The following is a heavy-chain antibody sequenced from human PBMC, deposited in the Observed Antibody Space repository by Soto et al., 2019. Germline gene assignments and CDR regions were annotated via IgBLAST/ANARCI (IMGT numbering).Heavy chain of an antibody. D-gene: IGHD3-3*01. Sequence: SETLSLTCTVSGGSISSSSYYWGWIRQPPGKGLEWIGSIYYSGSTYYNPSLKSRVTISVDTSKNQFSLKLSSVTAADTAVYYCARHRRYDFWRYWGQGTLVTVSS. CDR1: GGSISSSSYY. J-gene: IGHJ4*02. V-gene: IGHV4-39*01. CDR2: IYYSGST. CDR3: ARHRRYDFWRY.